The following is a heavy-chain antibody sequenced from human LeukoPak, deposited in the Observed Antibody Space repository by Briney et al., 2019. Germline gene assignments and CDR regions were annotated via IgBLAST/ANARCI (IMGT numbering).Heavy chain of an antibody. J-gene: IGHJ4*02. Sequence: GRSLRLSCAASGFTFSSYGMHWVRQAPGKGLEWVAFIWYDGSIQYYADSVKGRFTISRDNSKNTQYLQMSSLRAEDTAVYYYAKDIWHSYDSNGYYQAELIDYWGQGTLVTVSS. CDR3: AKDIWHSYDSNGYYQAELIDY. CDR1: GFTFSSYG. CDR2: IWYDGSIQ. V-gene: IGHV3-33*06. D-gene: IGHD3-22*01.